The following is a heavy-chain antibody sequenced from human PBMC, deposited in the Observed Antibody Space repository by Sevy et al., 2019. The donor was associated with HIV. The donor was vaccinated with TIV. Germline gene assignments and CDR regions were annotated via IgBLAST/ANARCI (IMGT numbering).Heavy chain of an antibody. CDR2: IKQDGSEK. CDR1: GFTFSSYW. V-gene: IGHV3-7*01. D-gene: IGHD6-13*01. J-gene: IGHJ4*02. Sequence: GGSLRLSCAASGFTFSSYWMSWVRQAPGKGLEWVANIKQDGSEKYYVHSVKGRFTISRDNAKNSLYLQMNSLRAEDTAVYYCASFSSSWPFDYWGQGTLVTVSS. CDR3: ASFSSSWPFDY.